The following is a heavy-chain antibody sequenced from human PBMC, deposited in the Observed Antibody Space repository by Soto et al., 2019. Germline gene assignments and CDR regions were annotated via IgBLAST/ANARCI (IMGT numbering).Heavy chain of an antibody. CDR2: INHSGST. CDR3: ARVGTGYSSGWQARDFDY. D-gene: IGHD6-19*01. Sequence: SETLSLTCAVYGGSFSGYYWSWIRQPPGKGLEWIGEINHSGSTNYNPSLKSRVTISVDTSKNQFSLKLSSVTAADTAVYYCARVGTGYSSGWQARDFDYWGQGTLVTVSS. V-gene: IGHV4-34*01. CDR1: GGSFSGYY. J-gene: IGHJ4*02.